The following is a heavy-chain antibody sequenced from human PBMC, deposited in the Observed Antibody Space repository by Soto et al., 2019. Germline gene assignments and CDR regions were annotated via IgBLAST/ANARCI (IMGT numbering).Heavy chain of an antibody. V-gene: IGHV1-18*04. D-gene: IGHD3-9*01. Sequence: ASLKVSCKASGYTFTSYGISGVRQAPGQGLEWMGWISAYNGNTNYAQKVQGRVTMTTDTSTSTAYMELRSLRSDDTAVYYCARDRTVLRYFAWFTALYGMDVWGQGPPVTASS. CDR2: ISAYNGNT. J-gene: IGHJ6*02. CDR1: GYTFTSYG. CDR3: ARDRTVLRYFAWFTALYGMDV.